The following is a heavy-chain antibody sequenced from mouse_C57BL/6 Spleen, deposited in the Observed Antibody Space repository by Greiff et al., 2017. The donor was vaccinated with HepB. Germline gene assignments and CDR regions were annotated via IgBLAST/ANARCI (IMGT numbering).Heavy chain of an antibody. D-gene: IGHD1-1*01. Sequence: QVQLQQSGAELMKPGASVKLSCKATGYTFTGYWIEWVKQRPGHGLEWLGEILPGIGSTNYNEKFTGKATFTADTSSNTAYLQLSSLTTADSAIYYCARKGTNDYGSRDYWGQGTSVTVSS. CDR2: ILPGIGST. CDR1: GYTFTGYW. V-gene: IGHV1-9*01. CDR3: ARKGTNDYGSRDY. J-gene: IGHJ4*01.